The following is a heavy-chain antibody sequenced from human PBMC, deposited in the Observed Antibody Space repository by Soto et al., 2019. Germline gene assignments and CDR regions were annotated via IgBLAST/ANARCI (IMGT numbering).Heavy chain of an antibody. V-gene: IGHV1-18*01. CDR1: GYTFTSYG. CDR3: ARGRDGDY. CDR2: ISAHNGNT. D-gene: IGHD6-6*01. Sequence: QVHLVQSGAEVKKPGASVKVSCKGSGYTFTSYGITWVRQAPGQGLEWMGWISAHNGNTDYAQKLQGRVTVTRYTATSTAYMELRSLRSDDTAVYDCARGRDGDYWGQGARVTVSS. J-gene: IGHJ4*02.